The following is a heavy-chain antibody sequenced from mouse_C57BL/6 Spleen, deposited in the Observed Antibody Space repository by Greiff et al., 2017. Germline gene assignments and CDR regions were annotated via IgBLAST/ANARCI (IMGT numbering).Heavy chain of an antibody. V-gene: IGHV14-4*01. CDR1: GFNIKDDY. D-gene: IGHD2-1*01. CDR2: IDPENGDT. J-gene: IGHJ4*01. Sequence: VQLQQSGAELVRPGASVKLSCTASGFNIKDDYMHWVKQRPEQGLEWIGWIDPENGDTEYASKFQGKATITADTSSNTAYLQLSSLTSEDTAVYYCTTIYYGNRYAMDYWGQGTSVTVSS. CDR3: TTIYYGNRYAMDY.